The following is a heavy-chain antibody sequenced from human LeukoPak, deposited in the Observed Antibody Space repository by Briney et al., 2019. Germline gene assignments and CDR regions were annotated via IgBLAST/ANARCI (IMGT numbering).Heavy chain of an antibody. Sequence: TSETLSLTCTVSGGSMRSYYWSWIRQPPGKGLDWIAYIYNSGRADYNPSLRSRVTISVDTANNQFSLKLSSVTAADTALYYCARLWRDSGFDSWGQGTLVTVSS. J-gene: IGHJ4*02. D-gene: IGHD3-3*01. CDR2: IYNSGRA. CDR3: ARLWRDSGFDS. V-gene: IGHV4-59*08. CDR1: GGSMRSYY.